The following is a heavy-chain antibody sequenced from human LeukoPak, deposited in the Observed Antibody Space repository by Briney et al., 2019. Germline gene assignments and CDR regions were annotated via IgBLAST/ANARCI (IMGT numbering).Heavy chain of an antibody. CDR1: GFTFNTYT. D-gene: IGHD3-10*02. Sequence: PGGSLRLSCAASGFTFNTYTVNWVRQAPGKGLEWVSSISSSSYIYYADSVKGRFTISRDNAKNSLYLQMNSLRAEDTAVYYCAELGITMIGGVWGKGTTVTISS. CDR2: ISSSSYI. J-gene: IGHJ6*04. V-gene: IGHV3-21*01. CDR3: AELGITMIGGV.